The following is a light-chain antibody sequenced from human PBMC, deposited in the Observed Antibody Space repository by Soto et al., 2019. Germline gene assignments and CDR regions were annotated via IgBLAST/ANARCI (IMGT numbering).Light chain of an antibody. Sequence: DIQLTQSPSFLSASVGDRVTITCRASQGISSYLAWYQQKPGKAPNLLIYAASTLQSGVPSRFSGSGSGTEFTLTISSLQPEDFTTYYCQQLNSYPRTF. CDR1: QGISSY. CDR3: QQLNSYPRT. CDR2: AAS. V-gene: IGKV1-9*01. J-gene: IGKJ1*01.